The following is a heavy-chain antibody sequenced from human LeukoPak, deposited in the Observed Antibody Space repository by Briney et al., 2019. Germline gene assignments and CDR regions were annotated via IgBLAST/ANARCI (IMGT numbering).Heavy chain of an antibody. V-gene: IGHV1-8*01. J-gene: IGHJ4*02. D-gene: IGHD2-15*01. CDR1: GYTFTSYD. CDR2: MNPNSGNT. CDR3: ARAPPKRRWVVVAASLDY. Sequence: ASVKVSCKASGYTFTSYDINWVRQATGQGLEWIGWMNPNSGNTGYAQKFQGRVTMTRNTSISTAYMELSSLRSEDTAVYYCARAPPKRRWVVVAASLDYWGQGTLATVSS.